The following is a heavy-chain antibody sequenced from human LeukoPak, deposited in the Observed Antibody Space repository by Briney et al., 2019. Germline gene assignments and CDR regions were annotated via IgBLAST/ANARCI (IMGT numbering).Heavy chain of an antibody. Sequence: AGTLSLTCTDSVVSLSSYFWSGIRQPPGKGLEGIGFIYTSGITKYNPPLKSRVTISPDTPKNQLSLQMRSLTAADKAVYYCATSFPKNSGDFANSWGKGTLVTVSS. CDR1: VVSLSSYF. CDR2: IYTSGIT. V-gene: IGHV4-4*08. D-gene: IGHD4-17*01. J-gene: IGHJ4*02. CDR3: ATSFPKNSGDFANS.